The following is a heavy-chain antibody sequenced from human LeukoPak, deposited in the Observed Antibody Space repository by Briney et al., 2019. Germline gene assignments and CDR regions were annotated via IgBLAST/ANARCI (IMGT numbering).Heavy chain of an antibody. Sequence: GAAVKVSCKASGYTFTSYAMHWVRQAPGQGLEWMGWINAGNGNTKYSQRFQGRVTITRDTSARTAYIELSSMRSEDTVVYYCARDAERITMLRGPMGLHWAQGPVVRVPS. CDR3: ARDAERITMLRGPMGLH. CDR1: GYTFTSYA. J-gene: IGHJ1*01. CDR2: INAGNGNT. V-gene: IGHV1-3*01. D-gene: IGHD3-10*01.